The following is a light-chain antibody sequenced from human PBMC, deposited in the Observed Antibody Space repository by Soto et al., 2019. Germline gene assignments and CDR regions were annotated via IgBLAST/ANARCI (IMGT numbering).Light chain of an antibody. CDR1: QSVSSN. J-gene: IGKJ5*01. CDR3: QQYHNWLIT. V-gene: IGKV3-15*01. Sequence: EIVMTQSPATLCVPPGESATLSCRASQSVSSNLAWHQQKPGQAPPILMYDASTRATGISARFSGSGSGTEFTLTISSLQSEDFALYYCQQYHNWLITFGQGTRLEIK. CDR2: DAS.